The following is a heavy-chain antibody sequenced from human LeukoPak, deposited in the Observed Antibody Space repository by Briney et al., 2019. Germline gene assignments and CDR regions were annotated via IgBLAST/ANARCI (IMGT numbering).Heavy chain of an antibody. V-gene: IGHV3-49*03. CDR2: IRSKAYGGTT. Sequence: GRSLRLSCTASGFTFGDYAMSWFRQAPGKGLEWVGFIRSKAYGGTTEYAASVKGRFTISRDDSKTVAYLRMNSLKTEDTAVYYCSRDDRSGDAFDIWGQGTMVTVSS. J-gene: IGHJ3*02. D-gene: IGHD3-16*01. CDR1: GFTFGDYA. CDR3: SRDDRSGDAFDI.